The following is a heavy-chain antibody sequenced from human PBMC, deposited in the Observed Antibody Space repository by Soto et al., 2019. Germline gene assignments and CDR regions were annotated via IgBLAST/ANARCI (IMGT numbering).Heavy chain of an antibody. CDR2: IIPIFGTA. V-gene: IGHV1-69*06. CDR1: GGTFSSYT. J-gene: IGHJ5*02. CDR3: AREAGRTTESRSLNWFDP. Sequence: GASVKVSCKASGGTFSSYTISWVRQAPGQGLEWMGGIIPIFGTANYAQKFQGRVTITADKSTSTAYMELSSLRSEDTAVYYCAREAGRTTESRSLNWFDPWGQGTLVTVSS. D-gene: IGHD4-17*01.